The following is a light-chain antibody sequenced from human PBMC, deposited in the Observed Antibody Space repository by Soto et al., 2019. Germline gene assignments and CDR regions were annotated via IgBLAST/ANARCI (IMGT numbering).Light chain of an antibody. Sequence: EIVLTQSPGTLSLSPGERATLSCRASQSVSSSYLAWYQQKPGQAPRLLIYGASSRATGIPDRFSGSGSGTDFTLTISRLEPEDFAVYYCQQCNTWPPETFGQGTKVDIK. CDR3: QQCNTWPPET. CDR1: QSVSSSY. V-gene: IGKV3-20*01. CDR2: GAS. J-gene: IGKJ1*01.